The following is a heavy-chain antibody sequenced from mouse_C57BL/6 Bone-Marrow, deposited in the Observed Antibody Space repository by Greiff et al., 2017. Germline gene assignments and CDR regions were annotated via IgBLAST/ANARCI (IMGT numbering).Heavy chain of an antibody. CDR2: INPNNGGT. V-gene: IGHV1-26*01. CDR1: GYTFTDYY. CDR3: ARSSTMVKVDY. J-gene: IGHJ2*01. Sequence: EVQLQQSGPELVKPGASVKISCKASGYTFTDYYMNWVKQSHGKSLEWIGDINPNNGGTSYNQKFKGKATLTVDKSSSTAYMELRSLTSEDSAVYYCARSSTMVKVDYWGQGTTLTVSS. D-gene: IGHD2-1*01.